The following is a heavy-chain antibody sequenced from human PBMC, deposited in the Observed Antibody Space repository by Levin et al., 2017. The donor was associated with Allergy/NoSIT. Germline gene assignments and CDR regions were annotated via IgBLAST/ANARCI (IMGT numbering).Heavy chain of an antibody. D-gene: IGHD3-10*01. CDR3: ARATMVRGDLDY. CDR2: IYYSGST. Sequence: SETLSLTCTVSGGSISSYYWSWIRQPPGKGLEWIGYIYYSGSTNYNPSLKSRVTISVDTSKKQFSLNQISVTAADTAVYYCARATMVRGDLDYWGQGTLVTVSS. V-gene: IGHV4-59*01. J-gene: IGHJ4*02. CDR1: GGSISSYY.